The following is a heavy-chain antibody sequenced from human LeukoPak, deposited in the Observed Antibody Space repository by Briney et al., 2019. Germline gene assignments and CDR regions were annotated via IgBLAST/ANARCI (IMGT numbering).Heavy chain of an antibody. CDR1: GGSISSGGYY. V-gene: IGHV4-61*08. CDR2: IHYSGST. J-gene: IGHJ5*02. CDR3: ARVHVSSIAVAGTPWFDP. Sequence: PSQTLSLTCTVSGGSISSGGYYWSWIRQPPGKGLEWIGYIHYSGSTNYNPSLKSRVTITVDTSKNQFSLKLSSVTAADTAVYYCARVHVSSIAVAGTPWFDPWGQGTLVTVSS. D-gene: IGHD6-19*01.